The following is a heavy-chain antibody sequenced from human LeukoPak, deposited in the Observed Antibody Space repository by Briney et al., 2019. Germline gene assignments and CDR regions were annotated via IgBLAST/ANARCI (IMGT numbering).Heavy chain of an antibody. J-gene: IGHJ5*02. V-gene: IGHV4-38-2*01. D-gene: IGHD2-21*02. CDR2: IYHSGST. Sequence: SETLSLTCAVSGYSISSGDYWGWIRQPPGKGLEWIGSIYHSGSTHYNPSLKSRVTISVDTSKNQFSLKLSSVTATDTAVYYCARNTTEVVTAKWFNPWGQGTLVTVSS. CDR1: GYSISSGDY. CDR3: ARNTTEVVTAKWFNP.